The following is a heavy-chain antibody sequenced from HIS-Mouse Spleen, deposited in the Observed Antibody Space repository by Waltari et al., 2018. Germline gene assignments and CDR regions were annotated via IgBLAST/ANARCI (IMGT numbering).Heavy chain of an antibody. D-gene: IGHD1-26*01. Sequence: QVQLQQSGPGLVKPSQTLPLTCSIPGDTVPSNSASWHVLRQSPSGGLDGLGSTYYRSKWYNDDAVSVKSRITNNPDTSKNQFSLQLNSVTPEDTAVYYCARVFSGGGSFNWFDPWGQGTLVTVSS. V-gene: IGHV6-1*01. CDR2: TYYRSKWYN. CDR1: GDTVPSNSAS. J-gene: IGHJ5*02. CDR3: ARVFSGGGSFNWFDP.